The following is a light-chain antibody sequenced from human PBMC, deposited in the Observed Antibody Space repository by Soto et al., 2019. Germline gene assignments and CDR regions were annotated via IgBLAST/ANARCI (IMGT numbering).Light chain of an antibody. J-gene: IGKJ3*01. CDR1: QSVNSNY. CDR2: DAS. CDR3: QQHFGSRFT. V-gene: IGKV3-20*01. Sequence: EIVLTQSPGTLSLSPGERASLSCRASQSVNSNYLAWYQQKPGQAPRLLIHDASSRATGIPDRFSGSGSGTDLTLTINRLETEDVAVYYCQQHFGSRFTFGPGTKVDIK.